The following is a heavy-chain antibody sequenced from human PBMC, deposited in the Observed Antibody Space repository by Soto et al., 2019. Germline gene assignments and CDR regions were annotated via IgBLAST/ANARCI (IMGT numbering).Heavy chain of an antibody. V-gene: IGHV4-39*01. Sequence: SETLSLTCTVSGDSISSGFYFGGWVRQPPGKGLEWIGTIYYSGSTYYTPSLKSRVTISVDTSQNQFSLRLSSVTAADTAMYYCARHPYSNLWYNWLDPWGRGTLVT. D-gene: IGHD6-13*01. J-gene: IGHJ5*02. CDR2: IYYSGST. CDR1: GDSISSGFYF. CDR3: ARHPYSNLWYNWLDP.